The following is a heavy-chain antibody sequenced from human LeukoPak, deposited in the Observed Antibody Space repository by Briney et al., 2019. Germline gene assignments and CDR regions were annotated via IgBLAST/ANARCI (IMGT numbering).Heavy chain of an antibody. CDR1: GGSVSSYY. V-gene: IGHV4-59*02. CDR2: IYYSGST. CDR3: ARDSYEKVL. J-gene: IGHJ4*02. Sequence: SETLSLTCTVSGGSVSSYYWSWIRQPPGKGLEWIGYIYYSGSTNYNPSLKSRVTISVDTSKNQFSLKPSSVTAADTAVYYCARDSYEKVLWGQGTLVTASS. D-gene: IGHD3-16*01.